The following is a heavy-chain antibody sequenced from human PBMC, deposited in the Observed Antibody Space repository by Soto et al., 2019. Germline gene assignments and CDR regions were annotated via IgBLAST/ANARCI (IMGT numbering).Heavy chain of an antibody. CDR1: GFTFSNAW. V-gene: IGHV3-15*01. CDR2: IKSKTDGGTT. CDR3: TTDLGDFWSGLGSVDY. J-gene: IGHJ4*02. Sequence: EVQLVESGGGLVKPGGSLRLPCAASGFTFSNAWMSWVRQAPGKGLEWVGRIKSKTDGGTTDYAAPGKGRFTISRDDSKYTLYLQMNSLKTEDTAVYYCTTDLGDFWSGLGSVDYWGQGTLVTVSS. D-gene: IGHD3-3*01.